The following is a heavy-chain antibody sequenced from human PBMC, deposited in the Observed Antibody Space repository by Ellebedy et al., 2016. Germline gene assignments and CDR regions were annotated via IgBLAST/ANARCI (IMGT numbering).Heavy chain of an antibody. J-gene: IGHJ5*02. CDR3: ARETRDGVGTSEAFYDP. D-gene: IGHD4-23*01. CDR1: GYTFLNYG. Sequence: ASAKVSCXASGYTFLNYGVNWVRQAPGQGLEWMGGSNKRNHAEKFQGRVSMTTDTSTSTAYMELRSLRFDDTAVYYCARETRDGVGTSEAFYDPWGQGTLVTVS. CDR2: SNKR. V-gene: IGHV1-18*01.